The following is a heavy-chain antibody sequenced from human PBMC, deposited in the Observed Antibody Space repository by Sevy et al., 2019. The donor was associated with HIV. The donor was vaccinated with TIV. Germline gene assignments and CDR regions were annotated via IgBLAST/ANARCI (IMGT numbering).Heavy chain of an antibody. CDR3: ARDRGFSXTSEYGXXV. J-gene: IGHJ6*02. D-gene: IGHD2-2*01. Sequence: ASVKVSCKASGGTFSKYAITWVRQAPGQGLEWMGGIIPIFGTANYAQKFQGRVTITADESTSTAYMELSSLRSEDTAVYYCARDRGFSXTSEYGXXVWGQGTTVTVSS. CDR2: IIPIFGTA. CDR1: GGTFSKYA. V-gene: IGHV1-69*13.